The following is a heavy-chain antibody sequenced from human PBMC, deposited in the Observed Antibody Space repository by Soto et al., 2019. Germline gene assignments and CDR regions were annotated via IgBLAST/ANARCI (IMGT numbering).Heavy chain of an antibody. CDR2: INTYNGNP. CDR1: GYIFTSQG. J-gene: IGHJ4*02. Sequence: QIQLVQSGAEVKKPGASVKASCKASGYIFTSQGISWVRQAPGQGLEWMGWINTYNGNPNYAQKLQGRVTMTTKTSTTTAFLELMSLTSGDTPVYNCARVRTRALDYWGQGTPVIVSS. D-gene: IGHD1-7*01. CDR3: ARVRTRALDY. V-gene: IGHV1-18*01.